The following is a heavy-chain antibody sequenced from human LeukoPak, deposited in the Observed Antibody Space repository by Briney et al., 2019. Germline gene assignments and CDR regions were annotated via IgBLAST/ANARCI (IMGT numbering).Heavy chain of an antibody. J-gene: IGHJ4*02. D-gene: IGHD6-6*01. CDR3: ARQASLAARITY. V-gene: IGHV5-51*01. CDR1: GYNFISYW. Sequence: GESLKISCQGSGYNFISYWIAWVRQMPGKGLEWMAIIYPGDSDTRYSPSFEGRVSISVDKSITTAHLQWSSLKASDTAMYYCARQASLAARITYWGQGTQVTVSS. CDR2: IYPGDSDT.